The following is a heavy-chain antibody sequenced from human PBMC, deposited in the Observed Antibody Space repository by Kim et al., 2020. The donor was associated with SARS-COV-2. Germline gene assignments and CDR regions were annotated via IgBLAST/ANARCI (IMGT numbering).Heavy chain of an antibody. Sequence: SPSFQGHVTISADKSISTAYLQWSSLKASDTAMYYCASALSTVTSDAFDIWGQGTMVTVSS. V-gene: IGHV5-10-1*01. D-gene: IGHD4-17*01. CDR3: ASALSTVTSDAFDI. J-gene: IGHJ3*02.